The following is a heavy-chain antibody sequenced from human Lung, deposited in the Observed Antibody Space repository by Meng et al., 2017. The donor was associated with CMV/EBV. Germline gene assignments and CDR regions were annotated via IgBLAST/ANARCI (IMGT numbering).Heavy chain of an antibody. Sequence: GESXKISCAASGFTFSSYSMNWVRQAPGKGLEWVSSISSSSSYIYYADSVKGRFTISRDNAKNSLYLQMNSLRAEDTAVYYCARSPMVRGVILKVHFDYWXQGTXVTVSS. CDR1: GFTFSSYS. CDR3: ARSPMVRGVILKVHFDY. V-gene: IGHV3-21*01. CDR2: ISSSSSYI. J-gene: IGHJ4*02. D-gene: IGHD3-10*01.